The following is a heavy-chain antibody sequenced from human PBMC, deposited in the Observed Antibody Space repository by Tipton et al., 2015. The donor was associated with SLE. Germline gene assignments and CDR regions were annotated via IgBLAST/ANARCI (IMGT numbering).Heavy chain of an antibody. Sequence: TLSLTCTVSGGSISSHYWSWIRQPPWKGLEWIGYIYYSGSTNYNPSLKSRVTISVDTSKNQFSLKLSSVTAADTAVYYCAREWGDAFDIWGQGTMVTVSS. CDR2: IYYSGST. CDR1: GGSISSHY. CDR3: AREWGDAFDI. V-gene: IGHV4-59*11. D-gene: IGHD3-16*01. J-gene: IGHJ3*02.